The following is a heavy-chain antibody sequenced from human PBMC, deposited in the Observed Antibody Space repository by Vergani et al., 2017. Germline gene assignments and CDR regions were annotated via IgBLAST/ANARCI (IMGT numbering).Heavy chain of an antibody. J-gene: IGHJ3*02. Sequence: QVQLQESGPGLVKPSETLSLTCTVSGGSISSYYWSWIRQPAGKGLEWIGRIYTSGSTNYNPSLKSRVTMSVDTSKNQFSLKLSSVTAADTAVYYWARVKACSSTSCFLGRGAFDIWGQGTMVTVSS. CDR1: GGSISSYY. CDR3: ARVKACSSTSCFLGRGAFDI. V-gene: IGHV4-4*07. D-gene: IGHD2-2*01. CDR2: IYTSGST.